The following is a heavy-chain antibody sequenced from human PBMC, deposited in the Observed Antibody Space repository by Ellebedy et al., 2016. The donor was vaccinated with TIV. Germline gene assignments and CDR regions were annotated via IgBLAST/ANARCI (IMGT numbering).Heavy chain of an antibody. CDR1: GFTFSTSR. CDR2: IKEGGSEI. Sequence: GESLKISCAASGFTFSTSRMTWVRQAPGKGLEWVASIKEGGSEIHYVDSVKGRFTISRDDAKNSVYLQMNSLRAEDTAMYYCARGMLAAATWGQGILVTVSS. CDR3: ARGMLAAAT. J-gene: IGHJ5*02. V-gene: IGHV3-7*03. D-gene: IGHD6-25*01.